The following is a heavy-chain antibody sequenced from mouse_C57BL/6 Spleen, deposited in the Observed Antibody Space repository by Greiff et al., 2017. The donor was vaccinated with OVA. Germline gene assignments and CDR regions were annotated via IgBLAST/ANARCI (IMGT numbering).Heavy chain of an antibody. CDR2: ISDGGSYT. D-gene: IGHD1-1*01. J-gene: IGHJ4*01. CDR3: ARDVNYGGAMDY. Sequence: EVKLMESGGGLVKPGGSLKLSCAASGFTFSSYAMSWVRQTPEKRLEWVATISDGGSYTYYPDNVKGRFTISRDNAKTNLYLQMSHLKSEDTAMYYCARDVNYGGAMDYWGQGTSVTVSS. CDR1: GFTFSSYA. V-gene: IGHV5-4*01.